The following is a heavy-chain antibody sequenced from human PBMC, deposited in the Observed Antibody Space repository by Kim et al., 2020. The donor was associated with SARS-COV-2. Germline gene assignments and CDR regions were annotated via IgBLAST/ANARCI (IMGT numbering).Heavy chain of an antibody. D-gene: IGHD3-22*01. CDR1: GFTFSSYG. Sequence: GGSLRLSCAASGFTFSSYGMHWVRQAPGKGLEWVAVIWYDGSNKYYADSVKGRFTISRDNSKNTLYLQMNSLRAEDTAVYYCARDGIDYYDSSGYAFDIWGQGTMVTVCS. V-gene: IGHV3-33*08. J-gene: IGHJ3*02. CDR3: ARDGIDYYDSSGYAFDI. CDR2: IWYDGSNK.